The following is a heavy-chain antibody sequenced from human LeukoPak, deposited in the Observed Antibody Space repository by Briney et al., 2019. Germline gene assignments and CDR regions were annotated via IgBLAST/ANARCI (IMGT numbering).Heavy chain of an antibody. CDR2: ISSSGSTI. D-gene: IGHD3-22*01. CDR3: ARDRVSYYDSSGYFPNDY. J-gene: IGHJ4*02. V-gene: IGHV3-11*01. CDR1: GLTFSDYY. Sequence: PGGSLRLSCAASGLTFSDYYMSWIRQAPGKGLEWVSYISSSGSTIYYADSVKGRFTISRDNAKNSLYLQMNSLRAEDTAVYYCARDRVSYYDSSGYFPNDYRGQGTLVTVSS.